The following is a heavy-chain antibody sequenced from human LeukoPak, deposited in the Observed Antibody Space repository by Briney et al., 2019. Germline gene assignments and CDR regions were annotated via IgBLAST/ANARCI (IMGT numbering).Heavy chain of an antibody. V-gene: IGHV3-30*02. CDR3: AKGLTGGYSYGYGIDY. CDR2: IRYDGSNK. CDR1: GFTFSSYG. J-gene: IGHJ4*02. D-gene: IGHD5-18*01. Sequence: GGSLRLSCAASGFTFSSYGMLWVRQAPGKGLEWVAYIRYDGSNKYYADSVKGRFTISRDNSKNTLYLQMNSLRAEDTAVYYCAKGLTGGYSYGYGIDYWGQGTLVTVSS.